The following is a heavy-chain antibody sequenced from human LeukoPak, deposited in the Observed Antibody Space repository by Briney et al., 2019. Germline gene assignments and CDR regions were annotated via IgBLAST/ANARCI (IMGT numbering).Heavy chain of an antibody. D-gene: IGHD6-19*01. CDR2: IRSKANSYAT. V-gene: IGHV3-73*01. J-gene: IGHJ4*02. CDR1: GFTFSGSA. CDR3: TCRIAVAGTVFDY. Sequence: GGSLRLSCAASGFTFSGSAMNWVRQASGKGLEWVGRIRSKANSYATAYAASVKGRFTISRDDSKNTAYLQMNSLKTEDTAVYYCTCRIAVAGTVFDYWGQGTLVTVSS.